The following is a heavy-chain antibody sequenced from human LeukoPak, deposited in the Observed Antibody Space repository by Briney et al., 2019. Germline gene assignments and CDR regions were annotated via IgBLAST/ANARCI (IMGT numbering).Heavy chain of an antibody. CDR3: AMGAGWLIDY. CDR1: GGSISSGGYS. J-gene: IGHJ4*02. V-gene: IGHV4-30-2*02. D-gene: IGHD2-15*01. Sequence: SQTLSLTCAVSGGSISSGGYSWSWIRQPPGKGLEWIGYIYHSGSTYYNPSLKSRVTISVDASKNQFSLKLNSVTPADTAVYYCAMGAGWLIDYWGQGSLVTVSS. CDR2: IYHSGST.